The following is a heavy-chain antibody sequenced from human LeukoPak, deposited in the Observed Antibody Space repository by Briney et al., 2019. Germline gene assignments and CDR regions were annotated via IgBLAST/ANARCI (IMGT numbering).Heavy chain of an antibody. D-gene: IGHD6-19*01. CDR1: GLTFSSYW. CDR2: IEQDGSEK. Sequence: GGSLRLSCAASGLTFSSYWGNWVRQAPGKGLEWVANIEQDGSEKNYVDSVKGRFTISRDNAENSLYLQMNSLRVEDTAVYYRVGGIGWLPDYWGQGTLVTVSS. V-gene: IGHV3-7*01. CDR3: VGGIGWLPDY. J-gene: IGHJ4*02.